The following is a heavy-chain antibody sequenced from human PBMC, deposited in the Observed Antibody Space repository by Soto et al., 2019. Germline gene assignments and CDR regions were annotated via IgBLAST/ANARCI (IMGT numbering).Heavy chain of an antibody. CDR3: ARHTLSWPVDY. V-gene: IGHV1-18*01. CDR2: ISTNNGNT. CDR1: GYTFTSYG. Sequence: QVQLVQSGAEVKKPGASVKVSCKASGYTFTSYGISWVRQAPGQGPEWMGWISTNNGNTNYAQKIRGRVTMTTDTSTITAYMELRSLRADDTALYYCARHTLSWPVDYWGQGTLVTVSS. D-gene: IGHD6-13*01. J-gene: IGHJ4*02.